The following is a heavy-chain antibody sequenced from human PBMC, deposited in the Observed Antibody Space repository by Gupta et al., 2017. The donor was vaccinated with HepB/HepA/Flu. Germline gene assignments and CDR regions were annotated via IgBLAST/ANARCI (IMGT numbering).Heavy chain of an antibody. Sequence: VQLQESGPGLMKPSQTLGRTCSVSGVSSSSGNYYWSWIRQNPGKGLECIGYLYFRGRTYYNPSLESRVTISQDRSGNQFSLKVTSVTPADTALYYGARHYLDRNGYKEDYWVQGTLVTVSS. CDR3: ARHYLDRNGYKEDY. V-gene: IGHV4-31*02. CDR2: LYFRGRT. D-gene: IGHD3-3*01. CDR1: GVSSSSGNYY. J-gene: IGHJ4*02.